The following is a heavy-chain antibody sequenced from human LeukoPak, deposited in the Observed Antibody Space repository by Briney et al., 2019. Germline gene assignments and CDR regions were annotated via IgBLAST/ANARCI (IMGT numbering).Heavy chain of an antibody. D-gene: IGHD6-13*01. V-gene: IGHV3-9*01. CDR1: GFTFDDYA. CDR2: ISWNSGII. J-gene: IGHJ4*02. CDR3: VRVSDPTTVGSSTYSSSWYLRD. Sequence: GGSLRLSCAASGFTFDDYAMHWVRQAPGKGLEWVSVISWNSGIIDYADSVKGRFTISRDNAKNTLYLQMNSLRAEDTAVYYCVRVSDPTTVGSSTYSSSWYLRDWGQGTLVTVSS.